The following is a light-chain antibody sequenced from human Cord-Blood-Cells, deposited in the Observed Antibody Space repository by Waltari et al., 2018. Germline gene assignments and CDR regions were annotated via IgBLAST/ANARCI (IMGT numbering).Light chain of an antibody. V-gene: IGLV2-14*01. CDR3: SSYTSSSTRV. Sequence: HSALTQPDPAPGSPGQSVPIPCTPASMPVGGSNYVSWYQQHPGKAPKLIISDVSNRPSGVSNRFSGSKSGNTASLTISGLQAEDEADYYCSSYTSSSTRVFGGGTKLTVL. J-gene: IGLJ3*02. CDR1: SMPVGGSNY. CDR2: DVS.